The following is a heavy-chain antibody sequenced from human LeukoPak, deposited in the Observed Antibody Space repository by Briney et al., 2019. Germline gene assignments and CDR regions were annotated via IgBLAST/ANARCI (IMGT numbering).Heavy chain of an antibody. D-gene: IGHD2-21*02. CDR2: INPSGGST. Sequence: ASGKVSCKASGYTFTSYYMHWVRQAPGQGLEGMGIINPSGGSTSYAQKLQGRGTMTGDTSTSTVYVELSSLRSEDTAVYYCARPRTRVTPYYYYGMDVWGQGTTVTVSS. J-gene: IGHJ6*02. V-gene: IGHV1-46*04. CDR3: ARPRTRVTPYYYYGMDV. CDR1: GYTFTSYY.